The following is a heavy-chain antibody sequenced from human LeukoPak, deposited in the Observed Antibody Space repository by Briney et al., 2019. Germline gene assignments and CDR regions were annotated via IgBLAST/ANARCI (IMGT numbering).Heavy chain of an antibody. J-gene: IGHJ3*02. V-gene: IGHV3-74*01. CDR1: GFTFSGYW. CDR3: ASPVAGVRNALDM. CDR2: INSDGSDT. Sequence: HSGGSLRLSCAASGFTFSGYWMHWVRQAPGKGLVWVSRINSDGSDTRYADSVKGRFTISRDNAKNTLYLQMNSLRAEDTALYYCASPVAGVRNALDMWGQGTMVTVSS. D-gene: IGHD6-19*01.